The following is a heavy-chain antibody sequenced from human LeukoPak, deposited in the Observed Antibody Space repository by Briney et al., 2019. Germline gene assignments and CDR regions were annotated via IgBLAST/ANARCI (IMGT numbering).Heavy chain of an antibody. CDR1: GGSFSGYY. CDR3: ARWPRGIVVVVAATDAFDI. CDR2: INHSGST. J-gene: IGHJ3*02. V-gene: IGHV4-34*01. Sequence: SETLSLTCAVYGGSFSGYYWSWIRQPPGKGLEWIGEINHSGSTNYNPSLKSRVTISVDTSKNQFSLKLSSVTAADTAVYYCARWPRGIVVVVAATDAFDIWGQGTMVTVSS. D-gene: IGHD2-15*01.